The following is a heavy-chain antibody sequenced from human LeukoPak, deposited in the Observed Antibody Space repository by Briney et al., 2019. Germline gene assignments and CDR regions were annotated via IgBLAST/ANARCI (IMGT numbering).Heavy chain of an antibody. CDR1: GFTFSSYD. Sequence: GGSLRLSCASSGFTFSSYDMHWVRQAPGKGLEGVAVIWYGGSNKYYADSVKGRFTISRDHSKNTLYLQMTRLRAEGTAVYFCARDRGTIFLDYWGQGTLVTVSS. V-gene: IGHV3-33*01. J-gene: IGHJ4*02. CDR2: IWYGGSNK. D-gene: IGHD3-10*02. CDR3: ARDRGTIFLDY.